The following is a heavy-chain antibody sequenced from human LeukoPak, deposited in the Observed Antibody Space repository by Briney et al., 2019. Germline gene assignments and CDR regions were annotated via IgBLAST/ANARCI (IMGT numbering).Heavy chain of an antibody. J-gene: IGHJ4*02. CDR1: GGSFSGYY. V-gene: IGHV4-34*01. Sequence: PSETLSLTCAVYGGSFSGYYWSCIRHPPGKGLEWIWEIYHIGSTKNNPSLKSRVTISVDTTKNQFSLKLSSVTAADTAVYYCARNVASGQWLVPYYFDYWGQGTLVTVSS. CDR3: ARNVASGQWLVPYYFDY. D-gene: IGHD6-19*01. CDR2: IYHIGST.